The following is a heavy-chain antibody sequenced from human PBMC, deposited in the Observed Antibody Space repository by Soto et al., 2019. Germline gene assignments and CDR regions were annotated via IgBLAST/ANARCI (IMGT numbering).Heavy chain of an antibody. CDR2: IGGSGGST. CDR1: GFTFTNFA. V-gene: IGHV3-23*01. D-gene: IGHD3-10*01. J-gene: IGHJ4*02. Sequence: EEQLLESGGGLVQPGGSLRLSCAASGFTFTNFAMAWVRQAPGKGLEWVSVIGGSGGSTHYRDSVKGRFTISRDNSKNTLNLQMNSLRAEATAVYYCTSLSGSNPVRFDYWGRGTLVTVSS. CDR3: TSLSGSNPVRFDY.